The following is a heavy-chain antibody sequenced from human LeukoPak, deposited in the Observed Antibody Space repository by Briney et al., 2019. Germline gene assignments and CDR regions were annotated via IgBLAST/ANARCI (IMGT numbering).Heavy chain of an antibody. D-gene: IGHD1/OR15-1a*01. CDR3: ARETGGAEQTANWYFDL. Sequence: PSETLSLTCTVSGGSISIYYWSWIRQPPGKGLEWVGYIYYRGSTKYNPSLKSRVTISVDTSKNQFSLNLSSVTAADTAVSYCARETGGAEQTANWYFDLWGRGTLVTVSS. CDR1: GGSISIYY. J-gene: IGHJ2*01. V-gene: IGHV4-59*01. CDR2: IYYRGST.